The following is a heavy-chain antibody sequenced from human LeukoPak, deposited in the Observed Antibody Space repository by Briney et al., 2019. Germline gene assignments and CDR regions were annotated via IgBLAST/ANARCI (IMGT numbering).Heavy chain of an antibody. CDR3: AKDTYGSSPYYFDY. CDR2: ISSSGGST. J-gene: IGHJ4*02. V-gene: IGHV3-23*01. CDR1: GFTFSSYA. D-gene: IGHD6-6*01. Sequence: GGSLRLSCAVSGFTFSSYAMSWVRQAPGKGLEWVSAISSSGGSTYYADPVKGRFTIFRDNSRNTLYLQMNSLGAEDSAVYYCAKDTYGSSPYYFDYWGQGTLVTVSS.